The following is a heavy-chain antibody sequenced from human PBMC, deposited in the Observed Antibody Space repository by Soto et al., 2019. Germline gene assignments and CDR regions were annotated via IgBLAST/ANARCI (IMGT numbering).Heavy chain of an antibody. CDR1: GVTFSSSA. D-gene: IGHD2-2*02. J-gene: IGHJ3*02. V-gene: IGHV3-73*01. Sequence: GGSLRLSCAASGVTFSSSAMHRVRQASGQGLEWVRRIRSKANSYATANAASVKGRFTISRDDSKNTADLQMSSLKTEDTAVYYCTSRRYIRTTRPAFDISGQVTMVPV. CDR2: IRSKANSYAT. CDR3: TSRRYIRTTRPAFDI.